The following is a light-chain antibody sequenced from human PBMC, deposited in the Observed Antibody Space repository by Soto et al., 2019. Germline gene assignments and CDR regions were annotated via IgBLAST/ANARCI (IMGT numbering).Light chain of an antibody. CDR1: SSDVGYYNY. V-gene: IGLV2-14*03. J-gene: IGLJ1*01. Sequence: QSALTQPASVSGAPGRSVTTSCTGTSSDVGYYNYVSWYQQHPGKAPKLLIYDVSHRPSGVSNRFSGSKSGNTASLTISGLQAEVEAEYYSSSYTSSSLRYVFGTGTKVTVL. CDR3: SSYTSSSLRYV. CDR2: DVS.